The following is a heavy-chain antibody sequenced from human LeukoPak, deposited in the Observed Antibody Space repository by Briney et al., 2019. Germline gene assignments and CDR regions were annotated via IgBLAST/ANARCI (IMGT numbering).Heavy chain of an antibody. V-gene: IGHV3-48*03. Sequence: GESLRLSCAASGFTFSSYEMNWVRQAPGKGLEWVSYISSSGSTIYYADSVKGRFTISRDNAKNSLYLQMNSLRAEDTAVYYCARVPLLYDFWSGYYYYYYYYMDVWGKGTTVTVSS. D-gene: IGHD3-3*01. CDR3: ARVPLLYDFWSGYYYYYYYYMDV. CDR1: GFTFSSYE. J-gene: IGHJ6*03. CDR2: ISSSGSTI.